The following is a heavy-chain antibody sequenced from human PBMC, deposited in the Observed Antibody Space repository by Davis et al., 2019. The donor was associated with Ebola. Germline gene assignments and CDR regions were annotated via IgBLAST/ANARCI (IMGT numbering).Heavy chain of an antibody. CDR2: INAGNGNT. J-gene: IGHJ3*02. Sequence: AASVKVSCKASGYTFTSYAMHWVRQAPGQRLEWMGWINAGNGNTKYSQKFQGRVTITRDTSASTAYMELSSLRSEDTAVYYCARDADGYGDYGAFDIWGQGTMVTVSS. CDR3: ARDADGYGDYGAFDI. V-gene: IGHV1-3*01. D-gene: IGHD4-17*01. CDR1: GYTFTSYA.